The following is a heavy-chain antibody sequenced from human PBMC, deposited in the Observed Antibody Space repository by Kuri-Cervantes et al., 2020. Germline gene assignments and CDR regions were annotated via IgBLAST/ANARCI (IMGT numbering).Heavy chain of an antibody. CDR2: IWYDGSNK. D-gene: IGHD6-19*01. V-gene: IGHV3-33*01. CDR1: GFTFSSYG. CDR3: ARDSSGWYPVYYFDY. Sequence: GESLKISCAASGFTFSSYGMHWVRQAPGKGLEWVAVIWYDGSNKYYADSVKGRFTISRDNSKNTLYLQMNSLRAEDTAVYYCARDSSGWYPVYYFDYWGQGTLVTVSS. J-gene: IGHJ4*02.